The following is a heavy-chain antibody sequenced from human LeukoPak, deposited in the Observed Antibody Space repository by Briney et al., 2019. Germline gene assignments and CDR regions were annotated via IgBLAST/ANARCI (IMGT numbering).Heavy chain of an antibody. CDR1: GFTFSSYW. V-gene: IGHV3-7*01. D-gene: IGHD3-10*01. CDR3: VKVAKYYYGSETYYFFEH. J-gene: IGHJ4*02. CDR2: IKQDGSEK. Sequence: GGSLRLSCAASGFTFSSYWMSWVGQAPGKGLEWVANIKQDGSEKYYVDSVKGRFTISRDNAKNSLDLQMNSLRVEDTGIYYCVKVAKYYYGSETYYFFEHWGQGTPVTASS.